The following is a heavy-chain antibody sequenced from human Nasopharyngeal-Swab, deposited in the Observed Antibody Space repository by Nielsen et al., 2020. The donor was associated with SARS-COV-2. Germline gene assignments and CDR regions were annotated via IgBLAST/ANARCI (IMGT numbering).Heavy chain of an antibody. CDR1: GYSFTSYW. CDR3: ARDSSSSPLGRGRYGMDV. V-gene: IGHV5-10-1*01. D-gene: IGHD6-6*01. J-gene: IGHJ6*02. Sequence: GESLKISCKGSGYSFTSYWISWVRQMHGKGLEWMGRIDPSDSYTNYSPSFQGHVTISADKSISTAYLQWSSLKASDTAMYYCARDSSSSPLGRGRYGMDVWGQGTTVTVSS. CDR2: IDPSDSYT.